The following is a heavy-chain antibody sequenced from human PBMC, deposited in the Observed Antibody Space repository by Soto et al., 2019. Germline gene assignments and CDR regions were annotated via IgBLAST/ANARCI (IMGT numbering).Heavy chain of an antibody. Sequence: QVQLVQSGAEVKKPGSSVKVSCKASGGTFSSYAISWVRQAPGQGLEWMGGIIPIFGTANYAQKFQGRVTIPADESTSKAYMELSSLRSEDTAVYYCASVIVVVPAAIENYYYYGMDVWGQGTTVTVSS. CDR1: GGTFSSYA. CDR3: ASVIVVVPAAIENYYYYGMDV. CDR2: IIPIFGTA. V-gene: IGHV1-69*01. D-gene: IGHD2-2*01. J-gene: IGHJ6*02.